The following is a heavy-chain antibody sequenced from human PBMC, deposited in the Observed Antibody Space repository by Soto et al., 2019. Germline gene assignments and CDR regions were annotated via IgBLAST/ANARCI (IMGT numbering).Heavy chain of an antibody. Sequence: ASVKVSCKASGYTFTSYDINWVRQATGQGLEWMGWMNPNSGNTGYAQKFQGRVTMTRNTSISTAYMELSSLRSEDTAVYHCAIYPGRGCYFHFWGPGILVTVSS. CDR1: GYTFTSYD. CDR2: MNPNSGNT. CDR3: AIYPGRGCYFHF. D-gene: IGHD3-10*01. J-gene: IGHJ4*02. V-gene: IGHV1-8*01.